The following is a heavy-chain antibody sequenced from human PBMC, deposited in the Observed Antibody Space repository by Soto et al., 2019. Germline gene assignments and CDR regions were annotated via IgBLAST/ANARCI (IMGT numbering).Heavy chain of an antibody. CDR2: IYYSGST. J-gene: IGHJ6*02. Sequence: QVQLQESGPGLVKPSQTLSLTCTVSGGSISSGGYYWSWIRQHPGKGLEWIGYIYYSGSTYYNPSLKSRVTISVDTSKNQFSLKLSSVTAADTAVYYCARGASEGYGDYYDYYGMDVWGQGTTVTVSS. CDR3: ARGASEGYGDYYDYYGMDV. D-gene: IGHD4-17*01. CDR1: GGSISSGGYY. V-gene: IGHV4-31*03.